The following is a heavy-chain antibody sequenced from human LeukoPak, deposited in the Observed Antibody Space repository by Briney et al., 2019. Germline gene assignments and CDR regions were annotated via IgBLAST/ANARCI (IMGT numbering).Heavy chain of an antibody. D-gene: IGHD6-13*01. CDR2: IYTSGST. V-gene: IGHV4-61*02. J-gene: IGHJ6*02. Sequence: SETLSVTCTVSGGSTSSGSYYWSWIRQPAGKGLEWIGRIYTSGSTNYNPSLKSRFTISVDTSKNQFSLKLSSVTAADTAVYYCARDGSSSWTDYGMDVWGQGTTVTVSS. CDR1: GGSTSSGSYY. CDR3: ARDGSSSWTDYGMDV.